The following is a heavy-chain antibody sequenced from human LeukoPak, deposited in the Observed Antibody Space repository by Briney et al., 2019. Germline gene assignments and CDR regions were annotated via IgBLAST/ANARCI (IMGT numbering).Heavy chain of an antibody. V-gene: IGHV4-59*01. D-gene: IGHD5-24*01. CDR1: GGSISTYY. CDR2: VYYSGST. CDR3: AREMATISEDDAFDI. J-gene: IGHJ3*02. Sequence: SETLSLTCTVSGGSISTYYCSWIRQPPGKGLECIGYVYYSGSTNYSPSLKSRVTISVDTSKNQFSLRLSSVTAADTAVYYCAREMATISEDDAFDIWGQGTMVTVSS.